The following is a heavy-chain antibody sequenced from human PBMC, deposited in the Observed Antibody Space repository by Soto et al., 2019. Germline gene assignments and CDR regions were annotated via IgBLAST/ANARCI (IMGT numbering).Heavy chain of an antibody. V-gene: IGHV4-4*07. Sequence: XATLSLTCIVSGGSINKNYWNGVRQPPGKRLEWIGLIFANGHTDYNPPLKSRVTMSVDASKNQFSLRLTSMTAADTAVYYCVASLAASGLNWLDPWGRGTLVTVSS. J-gene: IGHJ5*02. CDR3: VASLAASGLNWLDP. CDR1: GGSINKNY. D-gene: IGHD6-13*01. CDR2: IFANGHT.